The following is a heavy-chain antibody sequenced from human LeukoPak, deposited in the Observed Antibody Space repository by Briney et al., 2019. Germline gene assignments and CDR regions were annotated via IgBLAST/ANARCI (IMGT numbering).Heavy chain of an antibody. CDR2: IIPIFGTA. V-gene: IGHV1-69*05. Sequence: GASVKVSCKASGGTFSSYAISWVRQAPGQGLEWMGGIIPIFGTANYAQKFQGRVTITTDESTSTAYMELSSLRSEDTAVYYCAKRRLDAFDIWGQGTMVTVSS. J-gene: IGHJ3*02. CDR1: GGTFSSYA. CDR3: AKRRLDAFDI. D-gene: IGHD6-25*01.